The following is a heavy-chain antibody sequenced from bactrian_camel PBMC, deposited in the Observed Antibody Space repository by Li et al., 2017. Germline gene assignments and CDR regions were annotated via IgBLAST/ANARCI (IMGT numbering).Heavy chain of an antibody. D-gene: IGHD5*01. CDR1: GFTFSTAI. J-gene: IGHJ4*01. V-gene: IGHV3S6*01. Sequence: QVPLVESRGGSVQAGGSLTLSCAASGFTFSTAIMNWVRQAPGKEREGVACIAREGETAYTDSVKGRFAISQDNAKYTLYLQMNSLKPEDTALYYCATAYVGWGGRISDPNDYKYWGQGTQVTVS. CDR2: IAREGET. CDR3: ATAYVGWGGRISDPNDYKY.